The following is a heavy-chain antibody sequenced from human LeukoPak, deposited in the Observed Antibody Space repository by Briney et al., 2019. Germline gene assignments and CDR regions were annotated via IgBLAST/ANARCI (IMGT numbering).Heavy chain of an antibody. Sequence: GASVKVSCKASRYTFTRYYMHWVRQAPGQGLEGMGLINPSGGSTSYAQKFQGRATMTRDMPTSTVYMELSSLRSEDPAVYSCAREEYDSRGYYLDYWGQGTLVTDSS. CDR3: AREEYDSRGYYLDY. J-gene: IGHJ4*02. CDR2: INPSGGST. V-gene: IGHV1-46*01. D-gene: IGHD3-22*01. CDR1: RYTFTRYY.